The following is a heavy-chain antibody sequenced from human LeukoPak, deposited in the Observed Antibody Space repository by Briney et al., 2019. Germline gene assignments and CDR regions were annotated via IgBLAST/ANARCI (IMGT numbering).Heavy chain of an antibody. D-gene: IGHD3-10*01. V-gene: IGHV4-4*07. Sequence: SETLSLTCTVSGGSISSYYWSWIRQAAGKGLEWIGRIYTSGSTNYNPSLKSRVTMSVDTSKNRFSLKLSSVTAADTAVYYCARVGFGELYYYYMDVWGKGTTVTVSS. CDR3: ARVGFGELYYYYMDV. J-gene: IGHJ6*03. CDR1: GGSISSYY. CDR2: IYTSGST.